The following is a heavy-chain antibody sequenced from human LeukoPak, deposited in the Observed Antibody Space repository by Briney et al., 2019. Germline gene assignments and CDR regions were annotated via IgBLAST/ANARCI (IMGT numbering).Heavy chain of an antibody. CDR1: GYSISSGYY. V-gene: IGHV4-38-2*01. CDR3: ASILTVATTGSDAFDI. J-gene: IGHJ3*02. CDR2: IYHSGST. D-gene: IGHD5-12*01. Sequence: SETLSLTCAVSGYSISSGYYWGWIRQPPGKGLEWIGSIYHSGSTYYNPSLKSRVTISVDTSKNQFSLKLSSVTAADTAVYYCASILTVATTGSDAFDIWGQGTMVTFSS.